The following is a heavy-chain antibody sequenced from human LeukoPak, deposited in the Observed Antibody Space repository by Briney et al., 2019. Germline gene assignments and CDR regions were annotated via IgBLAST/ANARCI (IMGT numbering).Heavy chain of an antibody. CDR3: AREGLRFGEFLKYYFDY. Sequence: GRSLRLSCAASQFIFNNYAMSWVRQAPGKGLEWVAVIWYDGSNKYYADSVKGRFTISRDNSKNTLYLQMNSLRAEDTAVYYCAREGLRFGEFLKYYFDYWGQRTLVTVSS. V-gene: IGHV3-33*08. J-gene: IGHJ4*02. CDR2: IWYDGSNK. CDR1: QFIFNNYA. D-gene: IGHD3-10*01.